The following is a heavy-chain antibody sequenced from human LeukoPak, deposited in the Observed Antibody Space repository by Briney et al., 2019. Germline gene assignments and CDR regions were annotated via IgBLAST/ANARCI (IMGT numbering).Heavy chain of an antibody. CDR3: ARTRQQLFDP. Sequence: GGSLRLSCAASGFTVSSNYMSWVRQAPGKGLEWVSYISSSSSTIYYADSVKGRFTISRDNAKNSLYLQMNSLRAEDTAVYYCARTRQQLFDPWGQGTLVTVSS. CDR2: ISSSSSTI. J-gene: IGHJ5*02. D-gene: IGHD6-13*01. CDR1: GFTVSSNY. V-gene: IGHV3-48*04.